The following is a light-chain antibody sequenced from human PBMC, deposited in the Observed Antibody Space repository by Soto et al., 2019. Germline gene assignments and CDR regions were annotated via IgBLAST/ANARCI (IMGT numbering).Light chain of an antibody. Sequence: EIVLTQSPGTLSLSPGERATLSCRASQRVSSSYLAWYQQKPGQAPRLLIYGASSRATGIPDRFSGSGSGTDFTLTISRLEPEDFAVYYGQQYDSSPLTFGGGTKVEIK. J-gene: IGKJ4*01. CDR2: GAS. CDR3: QQYDSSPLT. CDR1: QRVSSSY. V-gene: IGKV3-20*01.